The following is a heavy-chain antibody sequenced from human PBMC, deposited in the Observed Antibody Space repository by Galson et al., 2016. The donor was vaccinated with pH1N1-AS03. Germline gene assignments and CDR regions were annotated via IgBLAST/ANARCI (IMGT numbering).Heavy chain of an antibody. CDR3: ARKRPTYFDY. CDR1: GFTLSSYS. J-gene: IGHJ4*02. V-gene: IGHV3-48*04. CDR2: IGISTSTK. D-gene: IGHD2-21*01. Sequence: SLRLSCAASGFTLSSYSVNWVRQAPGKGLEWVSYIGISTSTKYYADSVKGRFTISRDNANNSLFLQMNSLRAEDTAVYYCARKRPTYFDYWGQGTLVTVSS.